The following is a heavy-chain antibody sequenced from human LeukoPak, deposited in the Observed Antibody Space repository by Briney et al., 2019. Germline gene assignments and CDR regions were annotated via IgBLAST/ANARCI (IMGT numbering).Heavy chain of an antibody. V-gene: IGHV3-21*01. J-gene: IGHJ4*02. CDR3: ARARRYFDWLSGHQNFDY. Sequence: KSGGSLRLSCAASGFTFSSYSMNWVRQAPGKGLEWVSSISSSSSYIYYADSVKGRFTISRDNAKNSLYLQMNSLRAEDTAVYYCARARRYFDWLSGHQNFDYWGQGTLVTVSS. CDR2: ISSSSSYI. D-gene: IGHD3-9*01. CDR1: GFTFSSYS.